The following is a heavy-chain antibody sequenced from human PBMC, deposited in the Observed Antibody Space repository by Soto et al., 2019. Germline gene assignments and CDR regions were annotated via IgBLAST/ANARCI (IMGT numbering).Heavy chain of an antibody. J-gene: IGHJ4*02. Sequence: PGGSLRLSCAASGFTFSSYAMTWVRQAPGKGLEWVSTISGNGGYTYYSDSVRGRFTISRDNSKKTLYLQMDSLRADDTAVFYCAKGKANTVFGVDTLFDYWGQITQVTFSS. CDR3: AKGKANTVFGVDTLFDY. CDR2: ISGNGGYT. V-gene: IGHV3-23*01. CDR1: GFTFSSYA. D-gene: IGHD3-3*01.